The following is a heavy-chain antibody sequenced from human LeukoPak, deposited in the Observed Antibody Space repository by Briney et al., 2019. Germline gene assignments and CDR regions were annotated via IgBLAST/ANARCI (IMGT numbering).Heavy chain of an antibody. CDR1: GGTFSSYA. D-gene: IGHD6-6*01. CDR3: AREYSSSSGLDP. V-gene: IGHV1-69*05. CDR2: IIPIFGTA. J-gene: IGHJ5*02. Sequence: ASVKVSCKASGGTFSSYAISWVRQAPGQGLEWMGGIIPIFGTANYAQKFQGRVTITTDESTSTAYMELSSLRSEDTAEYYCAREYSSSSGLDPWGQGTLVTVSS.